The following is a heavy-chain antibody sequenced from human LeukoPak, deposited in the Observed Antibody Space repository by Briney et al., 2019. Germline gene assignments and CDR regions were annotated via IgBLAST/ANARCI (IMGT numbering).Heavy chain of an antibody. CDR3: ARDIRKRGYYDFWSGYYKGSSIYYGMDV. CDR2: INQDETEK. D-gene: IGHD3-3*01. CDR1: GFTFETFW. Sequence: PGGSLRLSCVASGFTFETFWMSWIRQAPGKGLEWVANINQDETEKYFVDAVKGRFTISRDNAQNSVYLQMSSLRAEDTAIYYCARDIRKRGYYDFWSGYYKGSSIYYGMDVWGQGTAVTVSS. J-gene: IGHJ6*02. V-gene: IGHV3-7*03.